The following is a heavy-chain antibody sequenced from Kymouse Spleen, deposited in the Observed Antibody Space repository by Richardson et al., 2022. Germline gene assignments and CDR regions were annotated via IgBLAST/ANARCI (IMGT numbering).Heavy chain of an antibody. CDR1: GFTFSSYG. D-gene: IGHD3-9*01. Sequence: QVQLVESGGGVVQPGRSLRLSCAASGFTFSSYGMHWVRQAPGKGLEWVAVIWYDGSNKYYADSVKGRFTISRDNSKNTLYLQMNSLRAEDTAVYYCARRLRYFDWLLSHYYYYGMDVWGQGTTVTVSS. V-gene: IGHV3-33*01. CDR3: ARRLRYFDWLLSHYYYYGMDV. CDR2: IWYDGSNK. J-gene: IGHJ6*02.